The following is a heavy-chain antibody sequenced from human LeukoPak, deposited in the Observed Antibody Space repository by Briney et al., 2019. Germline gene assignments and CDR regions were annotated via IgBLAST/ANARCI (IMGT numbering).Heavy chain of an antibody. D-gene: IGHD5-24*01. CDR2: IRYDGNNK. V-gene: IGHV3-30*02. CDR1: GYTFTGYY. Sequence: SCKASGYTFTGYYMHWVRQAPGKGLEWVAFIRYDGNNKYYTDSVKGRFTISRDNSKNTSYLQINSLRPEDTAVYYCAKEGRRDGYNFDYWGQGTLVTVSS. CDR3: AKEGRRDGYNFDY. J-gene: IGHJ4*02.